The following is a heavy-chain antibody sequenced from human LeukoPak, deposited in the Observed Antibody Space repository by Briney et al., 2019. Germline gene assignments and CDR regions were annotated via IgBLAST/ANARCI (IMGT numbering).Heavy chain of an antibody. CDR3: ARASSVGASRFDY. CDR2: IHYSGTT. Sequence: SETLSLTCTVSGGSISNYYWSWIRQPPGKGLEWIGYIHYSGTTNYNPSLKSRVTISLDTSKTQFSLKLNSVTAADTAVYYCARASSVGASRFDYWGQGTLVTVSS. J-gene: IGHJ4*02. D-gene: IGHD1-26*01. CDR1: GGSISNYY. V-gene: IGHV4-59*01.